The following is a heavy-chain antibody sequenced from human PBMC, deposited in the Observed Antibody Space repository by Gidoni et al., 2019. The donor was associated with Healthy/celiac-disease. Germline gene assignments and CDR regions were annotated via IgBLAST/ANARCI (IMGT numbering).Heavy chain of an antibody. Sequence: EVQLLESGGGLVQPGGSLRLSCAASGFTFSSYAMSWVRQAPGKGLEWVSAISGSGGSTYYADSVKGRFTISRDNSKNTLYLQMNSLRAEDTAVYYCAKGVVPAATYYYGMDVWGQGTTVTVSS. CDR2: ISGSGGST. CDR3: AKGVVPAATYYYGMDV. CDR1: GFTFSSYA. V-gene: IGHV3-23*01. J-gene: IGHJ6*02. D-gene: IGHD2-2*01.